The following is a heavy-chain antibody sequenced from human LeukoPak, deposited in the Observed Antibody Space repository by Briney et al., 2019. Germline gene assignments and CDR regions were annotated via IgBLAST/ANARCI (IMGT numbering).Heavy chain of an antibody. CDR3: AKDKDTMVRGVTYYFDY. Sequence: PGGSLRLSCAASGFTFDDYAMHWVRQAPGKGLEWVSGISWNSGSIGYADSVKGRFTISRDNAKNSLHLQMNSLRAEDTALYYCAKDKDTMVRGVTYYFDYWGQGTLVTVSS. D-gene: IGHD3-10*01. CDR1: GFTFDDYA. J-gene: IGHJ4*02. V-gene: IGHV3-9*01. CDR2: ISWNSGSI.